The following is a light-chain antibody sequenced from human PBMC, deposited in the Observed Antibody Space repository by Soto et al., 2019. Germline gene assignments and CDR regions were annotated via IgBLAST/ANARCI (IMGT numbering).Light chain of an antibody. CDR1: QSISSW. CDR3: QQYNSYWT. V-gene: IGKV1-5*03. Sequence: DIQMTQSPSTLSASVGDRVTITCRASQSISSWLAWYQQKPGKAPKLLIYKASSLESGVPSRFSGSGSGTEVTINISSLQPDDFATYYCQQYNSYWTFGQGTKVEIK. CDR2: KAS. J-gene: IGKJ1*01.